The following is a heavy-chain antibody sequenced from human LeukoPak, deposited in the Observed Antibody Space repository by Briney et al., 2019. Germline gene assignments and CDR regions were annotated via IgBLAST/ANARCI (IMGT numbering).Heavy chain of an antibody. D-gene: IGHD6-6*01. CDR1: GLTFSTYW. CDR2: INPDGSYT. CDR3: ARVACSTSSLNFDY. Sequence: PGGSLRLSCAASGLTFSTYWMHWVRQAPGKGLVWVSQINPDGSYTKYADSVKGRFTISRDNATNTLYLQMNSLRADDTAVYYCARVACSTSSLNFDYWGQGALVTVSS. V-gene: IGHV3-74*01. J-gene: IGHJ4*02.